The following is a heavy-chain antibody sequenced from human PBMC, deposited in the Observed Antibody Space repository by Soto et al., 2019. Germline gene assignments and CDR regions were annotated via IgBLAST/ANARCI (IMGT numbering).Heavy chain of an antibody. Sequence: QVQLVQSGAEVKKPGASVKVSCKASGYTFTSYGLSWVRQAPGQGLEWMGWISAYNGNTNYAQKLQGRVTMTTDTSTSTASMQLWGVRSGYTGVNYCERGSLGVSPAEIEVAGNYGFDPWGQGTLVTVSS. CDR3: ERGSLGVSPAEIEVAGNYGFDP. J-gene: IGHJ5*02. CDR1: GYTFTSYG. D-gene: IGHD6-19*01. CDR2: ISAYNGNT. V-gene: IGHV1-18*01.